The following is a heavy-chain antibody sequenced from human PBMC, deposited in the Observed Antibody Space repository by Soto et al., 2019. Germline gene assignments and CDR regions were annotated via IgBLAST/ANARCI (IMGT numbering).Heavy chain of an antibody. J-gene: IGHJ5*02. Sequence: ASVKVSCKASGYTFIDYDINWVRQATGQGLEWVGWMNPDSGNTGYAQNFQGRVTMTGNTSISSVYMELSSLTSEDTAVYYCARRRGSNGWFDLWGQGTLVTVSS. D-gene: IGHD2-8*01. CDR2: MNPDSGNT. V-gene: IGHV1-8*01. CDR1: GYTFIDYD. CDR3: ARRRGSNGWFDL.